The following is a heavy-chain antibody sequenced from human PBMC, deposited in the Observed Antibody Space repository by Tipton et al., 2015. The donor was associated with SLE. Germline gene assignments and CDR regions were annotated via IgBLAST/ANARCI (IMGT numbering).Heavy chain of an antibody. D-gene: IGHD1-20*01. J-gene: IGHJ4*02. CDR3: ARDLTGLGFDY. CDR2: VHYSGST. V-gene: IGHV4-59*12. CDR1: GGSMTNYY. Sequence: TLSLTCIVSGGSMTNYYWSWIRQPPGKGLEWIGYVHYSGSTNYNPSLQSRVTVSVDTSKNHFSLTLSSVTAADTAVYYCARDLTGLGFDYWGQGTLVTVSS.